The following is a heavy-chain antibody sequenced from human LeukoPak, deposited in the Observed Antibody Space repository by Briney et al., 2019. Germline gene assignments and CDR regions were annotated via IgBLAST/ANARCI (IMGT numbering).Heavy chain of an antibody. CDR1: GFTFSSYG. Sequence: PGGSLRLSCAAAGFTFSSYGMHWVRQAPGEGLERGAVTSYDGSNIYYADSVKGGFTISRDNSKNTLFPQMNSLRPEDTAVYFSAKGAGPRQQRDYFDYWGQGTLVTVSS. V-gene: IGHV3-30*18. J-gene: IGHJ4*02. CDR2: TSYDGSNI. D-gene: IGHD6-13*01. CDR3: AKGAGPRQQRDYFDY.